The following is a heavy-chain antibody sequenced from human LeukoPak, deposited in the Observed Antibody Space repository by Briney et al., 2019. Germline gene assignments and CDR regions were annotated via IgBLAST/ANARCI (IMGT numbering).Heavy chain of an antibody. D-gene: IGHD2-2*02. J-gene: IGHJ4*02. CDR2: ISYDGGKK. Sequence: TGGSLRLSCAASGFTFSSHDMHWVRQAPGKGLEWVAIISYDGGKKDYADSVKGRFTISRDNSKNTLYLQMNSLRAEDTAVYYCAKDYRRGSGSSTSCFTYWGQGTLVTVSS. CDR1: GFTFSSHD. CDR3: AKDYRRGSGSSTSCFTY. V-gene: IGHV3-30*18.